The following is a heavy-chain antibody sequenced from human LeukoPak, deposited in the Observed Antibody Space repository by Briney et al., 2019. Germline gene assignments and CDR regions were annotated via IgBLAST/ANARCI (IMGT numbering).Heavy chain of an antibody. V-gene: IGHV5-51*01. D-gene: IGHD3-10*01. CDR1: GYTFTNYW. CDR3: ARSSYYGDILPFDY. J-gene: IGHJ4*02. CDR2: IYPGDSDT. Sequence: GGSLKISCKGSGYTFTNYWIGWVRQMPGKGLECMGIIYPGDSDTRYSPSFQGQVTISADKSIGTAYLQWSSLRASDTAMYYCARSSYYGDILPFDYWGQGTLVTVSS.